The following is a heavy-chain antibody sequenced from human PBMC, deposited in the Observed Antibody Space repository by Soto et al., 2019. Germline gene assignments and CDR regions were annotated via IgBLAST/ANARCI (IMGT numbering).Heavy chain of an antibody. D-gene: IGHD2-15*01. CDR2: IRDDGGAT. J-gene: IGHJ6*02. Sequence: EVQLLDSGGGLVQPGGSLRLSCAASGFTFSTNAMSWVRQAPGKGLEWVSAIRDDGGATYYADSVKGRFTISRANSKNTRYLQMNNLRAEDAAVYFCAKGHFRGGYAVDVWGQGTTVTVSS. V-gene: IGHV3-23*01. CDR3: AKGHFRGGYAVDV. CDR1: GFTFSTNA.